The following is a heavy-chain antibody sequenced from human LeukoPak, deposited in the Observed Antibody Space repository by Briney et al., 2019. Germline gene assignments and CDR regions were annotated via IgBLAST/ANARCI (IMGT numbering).Heavy chain of an antibody. CDR3: ARESITMVREPNYFDY. CDR1: GFTFSSYA. Sequence: GGSLRLSCAASGFTFSSYAMHWVRQAPGKGLEWVAVISYDGSNKYYADSVKSRFTISRDNSKNTLYLQMNSLRAEDTAVYYCARESITMVREPNYFDYWGQGTLVTVSS. CDR2: ISYDGSNK. J-gene: IGHJ4*02. D-gene: IGHD3-10*01. V-gene: IGHV3-30*01.